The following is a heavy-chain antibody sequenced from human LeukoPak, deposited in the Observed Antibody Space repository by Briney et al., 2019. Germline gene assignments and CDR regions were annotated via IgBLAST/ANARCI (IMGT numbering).Heavy chain of an antibody. Sequence: PSETLSLTCAVHGGSLSGYNWNWIRQPPGKELEWIGDVNHGGSTNYNPSLESRVTVSIDTWNSQFSLELNSVTAADTAVYYCARGRVRVVPGTGYFDSWSQGSLVIVSS. CDR1: GGSLSGYN. V-gene: IGHV4-34*01. D-gene: IGHD2-2*01. CDR3: ARGRVRVVPGTGYFDS. J-gene: IGHJ4*02. CDR2: VNHGGST.